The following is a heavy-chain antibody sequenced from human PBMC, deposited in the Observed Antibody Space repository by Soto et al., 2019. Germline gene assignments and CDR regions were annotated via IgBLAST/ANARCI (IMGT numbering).Heavy chain of an antibody. J-gene: IGHJ5*01. CDR2: IFYSGST. V-gene: IGHV4-59*01. D-gene: IGHD3-10*02. Sequence: QVQLQESGPGLVKPSETLSLTCTVSGGSISSXXXXXXRQPPGKALEWIGFIFYSGSTSYNPSLKSRXTXSIDXSXYXXXXKLXSXTAADTAVYYCASMIGDPVLSFDSWGQGTLVAVSS. CDR1: GGSISSXX. CDR3: ASMIGDPVLSFDS.